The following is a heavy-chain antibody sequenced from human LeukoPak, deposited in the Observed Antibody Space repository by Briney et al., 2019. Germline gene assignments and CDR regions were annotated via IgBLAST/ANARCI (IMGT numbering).Heavy chain of an antibody. D-gene: IGHD2-8*02. CDR1: GGSISSYY. CDR2: IYYSGST. Sequence: SETLSLTCTVSGGSISSYYWSWIRQPPGKGLEWIGYIYYSGSTNYNPSLKSRVTIPVDTSKNQFSLKLSSVTAADTAVYYCAREGTGGYGWFDPWGQGTLVTVSS. V-gene: IGHV4-59*01. CDR3: AREGTGGYGWFDP. J-gene: IGHJ5*02.